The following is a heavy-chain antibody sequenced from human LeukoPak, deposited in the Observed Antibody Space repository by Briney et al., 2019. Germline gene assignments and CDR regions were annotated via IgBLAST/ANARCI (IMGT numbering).Heavy chain of an antibody. D-gene: IGHD1-26*01. J-gene: IGHJ4*02. CDR3: ARQGNPSGSYRSFDY. Sequence: PSETLSLTCAVYGGSFSGYYWSWIRQPPGKGLEWIGSIYYSGSTYYNPSLKSRVTISVDTSKNQFSLKLSSVTAADTAVYYCARQGNPSGSYRSFDYWGQGTLVTVSS. V-gene: IGHV4-34*01. CDR2: IYYSGST. CDR1: GGSFSGYY.